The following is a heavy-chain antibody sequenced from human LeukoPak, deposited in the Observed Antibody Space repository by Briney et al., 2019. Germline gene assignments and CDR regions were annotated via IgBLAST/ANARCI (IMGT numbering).Heavy chain of an antibody. CDR1: GFIVSNNY. J-gene: IGHJ4*02. CDR3: ARYYYDSSGYPYYFDY. CDR2: IYSGGIT. D-gene: IGHD3-22*01. V-gene: IGHV3-53*01. Sequence: GGSLRLSCAASGFIVSNNYMSWVRQAPGKGLEWVSLIYSGGITYYADSVKGRFAISRDNSKNTVYLQMNSLRAEDTAVYYCARYYYDSSGYPYYFDYWGQGTLVTVSS.